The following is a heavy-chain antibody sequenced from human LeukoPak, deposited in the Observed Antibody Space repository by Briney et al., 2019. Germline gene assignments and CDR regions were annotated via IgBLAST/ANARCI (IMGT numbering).Heavy chain of an antibody. CDR1: GFIVSSNY. V-gene: IGHV3-53*01. J-gene: IGHJ4*02. CDR2: IYNSDTT. CDR3: AKATYYDFWSGYVFDY. Sequence: PGGSLKLSCAASGFIVSSNYMSWVRQAPGKGLEWVSVIYNSDTTYYAGSVRGRFTISRDNSKNTLYLQMNSLRAEGTAVYYCAKATYYDFWSGYVFDYWGQGTLVTVSS. D-gene: IGHD3-3*01.